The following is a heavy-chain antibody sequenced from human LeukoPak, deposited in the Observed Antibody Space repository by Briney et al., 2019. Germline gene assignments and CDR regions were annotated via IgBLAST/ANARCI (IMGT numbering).Heavy chain of an antibody. J-gene: IGHJ4*02. CDR1: GYTFTGYY. D-gene: IGHD2-15*01. Sequence: ASVTVSCKASGYTFTGYYMHWVRQAPGQGLEWMGWINPNSGGTNYAQKFQGWLTMTRDTSISTAYMELSRLRSDDTAVYYCARAPHRCSGGSCLDYWGQGTLVTVSS. CDR3: ARAPHRCSGGSCLDY. CDR2: INPNSGGT. V-gene: IGHV1-2*04.